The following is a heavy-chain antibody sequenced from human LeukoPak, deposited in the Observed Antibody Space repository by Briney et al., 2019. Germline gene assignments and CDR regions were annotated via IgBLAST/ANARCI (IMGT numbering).Heavy chain of an antibody. J-gene: IGHJ6*02. CDR2: INHSGST. D-gene: IGHD2-15*01. V-gene: IGHV4-34*01. CDR1: GGSFSGYY. Sequence: SETLSLTCAVYGGSFSGYYWSWIRQPPGKGLEWIGEINHSGSTNYNPSLKSRVTISVDTSKNQLSLKLSSVTAADTAVYYCARGAVVVVAATTYYYYGMDVWGQGTTVTVSS. CDR3: ARGAVVVVAATTYYYYGMDV.